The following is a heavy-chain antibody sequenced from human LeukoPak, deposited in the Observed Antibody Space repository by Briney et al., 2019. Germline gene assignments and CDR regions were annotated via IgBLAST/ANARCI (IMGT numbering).Heavy chain of an antibody. CDR2: IYYSGST. CDR3: AREGVSSGSYCFDY. V-gene: IGHV4-61*01. D-gene: IGHD3-10*01. CDR1: GYSISSGYY. J-gene: IGHJ4*02. Sequence: SETLSLTCTVSGYSISSGYYWGWIRQPPGKGLEWIGYIYYSGSTNYNPSLKSRVTISVDTSKNQFSLKLSSVTAADTAVYYCAREGVSSGSYCFDYWGQGTLVTVSS.